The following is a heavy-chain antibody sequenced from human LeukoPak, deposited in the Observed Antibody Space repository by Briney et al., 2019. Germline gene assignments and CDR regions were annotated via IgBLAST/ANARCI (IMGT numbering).Heavy chain of an antibody. CDR1: GGSISSGDYY. CDR2: IYYSGST. V-gene: IGHV4-30-4*01. D-gene: IGHD3-22*01. Sequence: SQTLSLTCTVSGGSISSGDYYWSWIRQPPGKGLEWIGYIYYSGSTYYNPSLKSRVTISVDTSKNQFSLKLSSVTAADTAVYYCARDSSAYQDFDYWGQGTLVTVSS. J-gene: IGHJ4*02. CDR3: ARDSSAYQDFDY.